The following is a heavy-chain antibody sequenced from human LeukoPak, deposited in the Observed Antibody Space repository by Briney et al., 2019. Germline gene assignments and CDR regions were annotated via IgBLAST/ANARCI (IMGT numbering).Heavy chain of an antibody. CDR1: GFTFSSYS. D-gene: IGHD2-21*02. J-gene: IGHJ4*02. V-gene: IGHV3-21*04. CDR3: AKPPNPVVVMTATYFDF. CDR2: ISSSSTYI. Sequence: GGSLRLSCAASGFTFSSYSMNWVRQAPGKGLEWVSSISSSSTYIYYADSVKGRFTISRDNSKNTLYLLMNSLRAEDTAVYYCAKPPNPVVVMTATYFDFWGQGTLVTVSS.